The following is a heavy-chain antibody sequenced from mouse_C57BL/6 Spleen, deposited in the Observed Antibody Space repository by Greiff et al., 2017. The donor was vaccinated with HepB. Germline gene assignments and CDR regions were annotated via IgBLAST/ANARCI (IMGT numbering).Heavy chain of an antibody. CDR2: INPNNGGT. D-gene: IGHD1-1*01. V-gene: IGHV1-18*01. Sequence: VQLQQSGPELVKPGASVKIPCKASGYTFTDYNMDWVKQSHGKSLEWIGDINPNNGGTIYNQKFKGKATLTVDKSSSTAYMELRSLTSEDTAVYYCAREARTSSYAWFAYWGQGTLVTVSA. CDR3: AREARTSSYAWFAY. J-gene: IGHJ3*01. CDR1: GYTFTDYN.